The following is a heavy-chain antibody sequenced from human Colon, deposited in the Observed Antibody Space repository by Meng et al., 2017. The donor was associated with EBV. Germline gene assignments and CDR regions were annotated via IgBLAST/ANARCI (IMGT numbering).Heavy chain of an antibody. CDR1: GGSSNVYS. J-gene: IGHJ5*02. Sequence: QVHLQQRGPILLRPPGTRALTVVVSGGSSNVYSCPWIRQPPGKGLEWIGEIKYGGSTDYNPSLKSHATISLDTSKNQLSLRLTSVTAADTAVYYCARLLTHQLTRLDGTGCFDPWGQGTLVTVSS. CDR2: IKYGGST. D-gene: IGHD1-1*01. V-gene: IGHV4-34*01. CDR3: ARLLTHQLTRLDGTGCFDP.